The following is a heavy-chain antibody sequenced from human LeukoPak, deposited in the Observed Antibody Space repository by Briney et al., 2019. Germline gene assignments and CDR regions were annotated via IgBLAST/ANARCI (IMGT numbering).Heavy chain of an antibody. D-gene: IGHD1-26*01. CDR3: ARSGPPRAFDY. Sequence: GGSLRLSCAASGFTFSSYAMSWVRQAPGKGLEWVSVISGSGGITNYADSVKGRFTISRDNAKNSLYLQMNSLRAEDTAVYYCARSGPPRAFDYWGQGTLVTVSS. J-gene: IGHJ4*02. CDR1: GFTFSSYA. V-gene: IGHV3-23*01. CDR2: ISGSGGIT.